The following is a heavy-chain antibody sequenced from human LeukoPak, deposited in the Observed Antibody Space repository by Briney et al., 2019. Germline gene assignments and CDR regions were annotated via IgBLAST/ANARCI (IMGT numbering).Heavy chain of an antibody. CDR3: ARDWDIVVVVAANDAFDI. D-gene: IGHD2-15*01. Sequence: ASVKVSCKASGGTFSSYAISWVRQAPGQGLEWMGWISAYNGNTNYAQKLQGRVTMTTDTSTSTAHMELRSLRSDDTAVYYCARDWDIVVVVAANDAFDIWGQGTMVTVSS. CDR2: ISAYNGNT. V-gene: IGHV1-18*01. CDR1: GGTFSSYA. J-gene: IGHJ3*02.